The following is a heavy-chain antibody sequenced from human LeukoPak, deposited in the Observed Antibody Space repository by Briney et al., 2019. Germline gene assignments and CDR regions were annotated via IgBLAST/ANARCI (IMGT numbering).Heavy chain of an antibody. Sequence: GGSLRLSCAASGFTVSSYWMHWVRQAPGKGPVWVSRINRDGRTISYAGSVKGRFTISRDNAKNTLYLQMNSLRSEDTAVYYCARDFGGNSDYWGQGTLVTVSS. V-gene: IGHV3-74*01. CDR2: INRDGRTI. J-gene: IGHJ4*02. CDR3: ARDFGGNSDY. CDR1: GFTVSSYW. D-gene: IGHD4-23*01.